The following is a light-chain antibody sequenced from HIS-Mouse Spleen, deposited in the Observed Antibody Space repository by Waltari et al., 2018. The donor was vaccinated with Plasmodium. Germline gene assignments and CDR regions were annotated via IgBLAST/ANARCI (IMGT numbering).Light chain of an antibody. CDR2: EVS. CDR1: SSDVGGYYY. J-gene: IGLJ2*01. Sequence: QSALTQPPSASGSPGQSVTISCTGTSSDVGGYYYVSWYQQHPGKAPKLMIYEVSKRPSGVPDRFSGSKSGNTASLTVSGLQAEDEADYYCSSDAGSNNWVFGGGTKLTVL. V-gene: IGLV2-8*01. CDR3: SSDAGSNNWV.